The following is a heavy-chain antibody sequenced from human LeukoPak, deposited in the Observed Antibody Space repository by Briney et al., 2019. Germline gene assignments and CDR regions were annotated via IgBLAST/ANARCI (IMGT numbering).Heavy chain of an antibody. CDR3: AREGAVTTYDWFDP. D-gene: IGHD4-11*01. CDR1: GFTFSSYS. V-gene: IGHV3-48*04. CDR2: ISSSSSTI. J-gene: IGHJ5*02. Sequence: PGGSLRLSCAASGFTFSSYSMNWVRQAPGKGLEWVSYISSSSSTIYYADSVKGRFTISRDNAKNSLYLQMNSLRAEDTAVYYCAREGAVTTYDWFDPWGQGTLVTASS.